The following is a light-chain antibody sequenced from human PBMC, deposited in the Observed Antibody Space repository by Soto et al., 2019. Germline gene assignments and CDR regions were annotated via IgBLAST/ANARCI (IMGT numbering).Light chain of an antibody. J-gene: IGKJ4*01. Sequence: EIVLKQSPDTLSLSPGERATLSYRASQSVKNNYLAWYQQKPGQAPRFLIYDASSRATGIPDRFSGSGSGTDFTLTISRLEPEDFAVYYCQQYGSTPLTFGGGTKVDIK. CDR2: DAS. CDR3: QQYGSTPLT. CDR1: QSVKNNY. V-gene: IGKV3-20*01.